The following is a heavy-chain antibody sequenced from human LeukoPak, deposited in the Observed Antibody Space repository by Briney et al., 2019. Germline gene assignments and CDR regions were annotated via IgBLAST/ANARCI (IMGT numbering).Heavy chain of an antibody. J-gene: IGHJ5*02. CDR1: GGSISNYY. V-gene: IGHV4-59*01. CDR2: LHYSGST. Sequence: SEILSLTCTVSGGSISNYYYSWIRQPPGKGLEWIGYLHYSGSTNYNPSLKGRVTMSVDTSKNQFSLKLSSVTAADTAVYYCARGGGSTNWFDPWGQGTLVTVSS. D-gene: IGHD2-15*01. CDR3: ARGGGSTNWFDP.